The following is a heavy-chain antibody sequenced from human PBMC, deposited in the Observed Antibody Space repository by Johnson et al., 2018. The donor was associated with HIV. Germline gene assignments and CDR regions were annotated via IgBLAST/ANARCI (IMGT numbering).Heavy chain of an antibody. J-gene: IGHJ3*02. CDR3: ARVLLHGDAFDI. Sequence: VQLVESGGGLVQPGGSLRLSCAASGLTLSSNDMNWVRQVTGKGLEWVSAIGRAGDTYYQDSVKGRFTISRDNAKNSLYLQMNSLRAEDTAVYYCARVLLHGDAFDIWGQGTMVTVSS. V-gene: IGHV3-13*01. CDR2: IGRAGDT. CDR1: GLTLSSND. D-gene: IGHD3-10*01.